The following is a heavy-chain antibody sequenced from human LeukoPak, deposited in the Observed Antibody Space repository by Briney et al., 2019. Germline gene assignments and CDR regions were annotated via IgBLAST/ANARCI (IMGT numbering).Heavy chain of an antibody. D-gene: IGHD3-16*01. V-gene: IGHV3-7*04. Sequence: GGSLRLSCADSEFTFGNYRMSWVRQAPGKGLEWVANIKQDGSEKYYVDSVKGRFTISRDNAKKSLYLQMNSLRAEDTAVYYCARDYGGYWGQGTLVTVSS. J-gene: IGHJ4*02. CDR1: EFTFGNYR. CDR3: ARDYGGY. CDR2: IKQDGSEK.